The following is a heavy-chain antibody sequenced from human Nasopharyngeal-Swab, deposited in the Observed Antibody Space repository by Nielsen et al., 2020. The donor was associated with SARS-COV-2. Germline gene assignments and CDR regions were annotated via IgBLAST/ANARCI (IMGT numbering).Heavy chain of an antibody. CDR3: AKGRVEWLRAGAFDI. J-gene: IGHJ3*02. V-gene: IGHV3-9*01. Sequence: SLKISCAASGFTFDDYAMHWVRQAPGKGLEWVSGISWNSGSIGYADSVKGRFTISRDNAKNSLYLQMNSLRAEDTALYYCAKGRVEWLRAGAFDIWGQGTMVTVSS. CDR1: GFTFDDYA. D-gene: IGHD5-12*01. CDR2: ISWNSGSI.